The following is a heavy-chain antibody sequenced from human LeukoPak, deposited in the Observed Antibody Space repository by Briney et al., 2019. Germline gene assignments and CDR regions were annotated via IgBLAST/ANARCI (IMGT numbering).Heavy chain of an antibody. CDR3: ARVRWWELDPFDY. V-gene: IGHV3-21*01. Sequence: GGSLRLSCAASGFTFSSYSMNWVRQAPGKGLEWVSSISSSSSYIYYADSVRGRFTISRDNAKNTLYLQMNSLRAEDTAVYYCARVRWWELDPFDYWGQGTLVTVSS. D-gene: IGHD1-26*01. J-gene: IGHJ4*02. CDR1: GFTFSSYS. CDR2: ISSSSSYI.